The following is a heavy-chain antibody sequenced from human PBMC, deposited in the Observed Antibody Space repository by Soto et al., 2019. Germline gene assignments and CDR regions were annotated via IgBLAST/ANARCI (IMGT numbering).Heavy chain of an antibody. V-gene: IGHV1-46*01. CDR3: ARAVAVAADFDY. J-gene: IGHJ4*02. CDR2: INPSGGST. D-gene: IGHD6-19*01. CDR1: GYTFTSYY. Sequence: ASVKVSCKTSGYTFTSYYMHWLRQAPGQGLEWMGIINPSGGSTTYAQKFQGRVTITRDTSASTAYMELSSLRSEDTAVYYCARAVAVAADFDYWGQGTLVTVSS.